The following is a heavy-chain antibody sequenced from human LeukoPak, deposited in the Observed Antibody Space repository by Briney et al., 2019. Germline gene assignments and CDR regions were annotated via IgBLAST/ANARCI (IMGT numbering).Heavy chain of an antibody. D-gene: IGHD6-6*01. CDR1: GYTLTGYY. Sequence: VASVNVSCKASGYTLTGYYMHWVRQAPGQGVEWVGWINPNSGGTNYAQKFQGRVTMTRDTSISTAYMELSRLRSDDTAVYYCARGGPEYLYYYYMDVWGKGTKVTVSS. CDR3: ARGGPEYLYYYYMDV. J-gene: IGHJ6*03. CDR2: INPNSGGT. V-gene: IGHV1-2*02.